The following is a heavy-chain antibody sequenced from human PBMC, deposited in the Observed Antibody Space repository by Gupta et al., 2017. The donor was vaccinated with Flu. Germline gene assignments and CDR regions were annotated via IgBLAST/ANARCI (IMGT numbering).Heavy chain of an antibody. J-gene: IGHJ4*02. CDR3: AKGLARYCSGGSCYAYFDY. Sequence: EVQLLESGGGLVQPGGSLRLSCAASGFPFSSYAMSWVRLAPGRGLEWVSAISGSGSSTYYADSVKGRFTISRDNSKNTLYLQMNSLRAEDTAVYYCAKGLARYCSGGSCYAYFDYWGQGTLVTVSS. CDR1: GFPFSSYA. D-gene: IGHD2-15*01. V-gene: IGHV3-23*01. CDR2: ISGSGSST.